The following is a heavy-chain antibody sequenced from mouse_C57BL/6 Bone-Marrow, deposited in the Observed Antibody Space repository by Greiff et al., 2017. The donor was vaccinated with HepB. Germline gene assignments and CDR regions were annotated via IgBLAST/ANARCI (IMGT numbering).Heavy chain of an antibody. CDR2: IHPNSGST. Sequence: QVQLQQSGAELVKPGASVKLSCKASGYTFTSYWMHWVKQRPGQGLEWIGMIHPNSGSTNYNEKFKSKATLTVDKSSSTAYMQLSSLTSEDSAVYYYASTARATDYFGDWGQGPTLTVSS. D-gene: IGHD3-1*01. CDR3: ASTARATDYFGD. J-gene: IGHJ2*01. V-gene: IGHV1-64*01. CDR1: GYTFTSYW.